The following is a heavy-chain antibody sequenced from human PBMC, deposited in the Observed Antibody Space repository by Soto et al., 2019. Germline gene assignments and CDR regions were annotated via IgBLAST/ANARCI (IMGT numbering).Heavy chain of an antibody. Sequence: PGGSLRLSCSASGFTFSSYAMSWVRQAPGKGLEWVSAISGSGGSTYYADSVKGRFTISRDNSKNTLYLQMNSLRAEDTAVYYCAKARRLHQLVRYYFAYWGQGTLVTVSS. CDR3: AKARRLHQLVRYYFAY. J-gene: IGHJ4*02. V-gene: IGHV3-23*01. CDR2: ISGSGGST. D-gene: IGHD6-13*01. CDR1: GFTFSSYA.